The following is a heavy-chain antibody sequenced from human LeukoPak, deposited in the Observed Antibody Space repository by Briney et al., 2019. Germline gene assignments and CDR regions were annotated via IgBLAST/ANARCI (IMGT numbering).Heavy chain of an antibody. CDR1: GFTFDDYG. V-gene: IGHV3-30*02. J-gene: IGHJ4*02. Sequence: GGSLRLSCAVSGFTFDDYGMSWVRQAPGKGLEWVSVIRYDGSNKYYADSVKGRFTISRDNSKNTLYLQMNSLRAEDTAVYYCAKDPDYDILTGSHYFDYWGQGTLVTVSS. CDR3: AKDPDYDILTGSHYFDY. CDR2: IRYDGSNK. D-gene: IGHD3-9*01.